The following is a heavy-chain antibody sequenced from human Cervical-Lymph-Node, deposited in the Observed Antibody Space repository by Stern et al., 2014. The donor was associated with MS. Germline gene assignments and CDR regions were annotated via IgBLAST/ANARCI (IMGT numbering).Heavy chain of an antibody. V-gene: IGHV4-34*01. Sequence: QVQLQQWGAGPLKPSETLSLTCAVRGGSFSGTYWSWIRQPQGKGLEWIGEINHIGSTNYNPSLKSRVTLLREKSRNEFSLRLRSVTAADTAVYYCASAGDGSSQHNWFDAWAREPWSPYPQ. D-gene: IGHD6-13*01. J-gene: IGHJ5*02. CDR3: ASAGDGSSQHNWFDA. CDR1: GGSFSGTY. CDR2: INHIGST.